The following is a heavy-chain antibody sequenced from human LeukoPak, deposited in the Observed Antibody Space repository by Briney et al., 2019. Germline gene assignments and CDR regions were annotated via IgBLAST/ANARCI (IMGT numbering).Heavy chain of an antibody. D-gene: IGHD5-18*01. CDR3: ASLYSYGYS. V-gene: IGHV3-21*01. CDR1: GFTFSSYA. CDR2: ISTDVNYI. J-gene: IGHJ4*02. Sequence: PGGSLRLSCAASGFTFSSYAMNWVRQAPGKGLEWVSSISTDVNYINYADSVKGRFTISRDNAKNSLYLQMNSLRAEDTAVYYCASLYSYGYSWGQGTLVTVSS.